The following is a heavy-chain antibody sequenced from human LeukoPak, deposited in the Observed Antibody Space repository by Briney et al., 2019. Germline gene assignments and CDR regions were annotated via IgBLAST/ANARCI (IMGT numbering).Heavy chain of an antibody. CDR2: ISYDGSNK. D-gene: IGHD2-21*02. CDR1: GFTFSSYA. V-gene: IGHV3-30*04. Sequence: PGGSLRLSCAASGFTFSSYAMHWVRQAPGKGLEWVAVISYDGSNKYYADSVKGRFTISRDNSKNTLYLQMNSLRAEDTAVYYCARDHCGGDCYLYYFDYWGQGTLVTVSS. CDR3: ARDHCGGDCYLYYFDY. J-gene: IGHJ4*02.